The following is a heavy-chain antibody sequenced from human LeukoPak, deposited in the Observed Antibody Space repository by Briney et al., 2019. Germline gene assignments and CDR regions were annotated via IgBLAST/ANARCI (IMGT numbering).Heavy chain of an antibody. CDR3: AQRLGYCSDGTCYFTY. D-gene: IGHD2-15*01. V-gene: IGHV3-23*01. Sequence: GSLGLPCPAPGFPFSSYAMSWVRQPPGRGREGVSAISNSGGSTYYSDSGKGRFTISRDNSKNTLYLQMNSLSAEDTAVYYCAQRLGYCSDGTCYFTYWGQGTLVTVSS. CDR1: GFPFSSYA. CDR2: ISNSGGST. J-gene: IGHJ4*02.